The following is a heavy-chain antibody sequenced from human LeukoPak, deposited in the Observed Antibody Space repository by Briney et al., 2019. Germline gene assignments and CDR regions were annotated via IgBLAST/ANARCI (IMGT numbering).Heavy chain of an antibody. D-gene: IGHD6-19*01. CDR1: GFTFSGYA. V-gene: IGHV3-23*01. CDR3: AKDLPSRGDLKYYFDY. Sequence: PGGSLRLSCAASGFTFSGYAMSWLRQAPGKGLEFVSAISGDTGSTFYADSVKGRFTVSRDNSQNTLYLQLNSLRAEDTAVYYCAKDLPSRGDLKYYFDYWGQGTLVTVSS. CDR2: ISGDTGST. J-gene: IGHJ4*02.